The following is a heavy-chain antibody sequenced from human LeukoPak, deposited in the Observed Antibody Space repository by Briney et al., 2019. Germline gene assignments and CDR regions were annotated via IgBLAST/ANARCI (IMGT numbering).Heavy chain of an antibody. CDR1: GFTLSSYG. CDR3: AKDHRKTYYDILTGYYGFQDAFDI. J-gene: IGHJ3*02. CDR2: ISGSGVST. V-gene: IGHV3-23*01. D-gene: IGHD3-9*01. Sequence: GGTLRLSCAASGFTLSSYGMSWVRQAPGKGLEWVSTISGSGVSTYYADSVKGRFTISRDKSKNTLYLQMNSLRAEDTAVYYCAKDHRKTYYDILTGYYGFQDAFDIWGQGTMVTVSS.